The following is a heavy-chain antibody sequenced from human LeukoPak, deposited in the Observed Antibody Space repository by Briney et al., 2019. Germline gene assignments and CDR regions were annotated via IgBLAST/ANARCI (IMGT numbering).Heavy chain of an antibody. D-gene: IGHD3-10*01. CDR1: GFTFSVHG. Sequence: GGSLRLSCVASGFTFSVHGMTWVRQAPGEGLEWVSSVGGGTDIYYADSVKGRFTASRDDSKSTLYLQMNSLRAEDTAVYYCASSRSQDWFDPWGQGTLVTVSS. CDR2: VGGGTDI. V-gene: IGHV3-23*01. J-gene: IGHJ5*02. CDR3: ASSRSQDWFDP.